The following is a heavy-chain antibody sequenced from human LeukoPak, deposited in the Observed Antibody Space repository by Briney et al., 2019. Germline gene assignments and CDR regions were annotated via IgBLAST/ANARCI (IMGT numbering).Heavy chain of an antibody. Sequence: GGSLRLSCAASGFTCSSYAMSWVRQAPGKGLEWVSAISGSGGSTYYADSVKGRFTISRDNAKNTLYLQTNSLRAEDTAVYYCGRGFALVPAGIPDCWGQGTLVTVSS. CDR3: GRGFALVPAGIPDC. CDR1: GFTCSSYA. CDR2: ISGSGGST. V-gene: IGHV3-23*01. J-gene: IGHJ4*02. D-gene: IGHD2-2*01.